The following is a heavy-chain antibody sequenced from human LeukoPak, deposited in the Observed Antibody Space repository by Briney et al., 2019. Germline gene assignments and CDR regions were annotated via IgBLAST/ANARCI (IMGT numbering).Heavy chain of an antibody. J-gene: IGHJ3*01. CDR2: IYPDDSDT. D-gene: IGHD2-21*01. CDR1: GYIFTNYW. Sequence: GESLKISSKGFGYIFTNYWIGWVRQMPGKRLEGMGIIYPDDSDTSYSPSFRGQVTFSADKSISTAYLQWSSLKASDTAMYYCARPSAYGEDAFDVWGQGTLVTVSS. V-gene: IGHV5-51*01. CDR3: ARPSAYGEDAFDV.